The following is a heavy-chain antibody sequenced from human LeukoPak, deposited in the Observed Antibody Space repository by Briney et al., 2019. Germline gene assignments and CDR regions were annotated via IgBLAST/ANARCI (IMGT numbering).Heavy chain of an antibody. D-gene: IGHD5-12*01. CDR1: GGSISSYY. J-gene: IGHJ4*02. Sequence: SETLSLTCTVSGGSISSYYWSWIRQPPGKGLEWIGYIYYSGSTNYNPSLKSRVTISVDTSKNQFSLKLSSVTAADTAVYYCARDHDGYDPYFDYWGQGTLVTVSS. V-gene: IGHV4-59*01. CDR2: IYYSGST. CDR3: ARDHDGYDPYFDY.